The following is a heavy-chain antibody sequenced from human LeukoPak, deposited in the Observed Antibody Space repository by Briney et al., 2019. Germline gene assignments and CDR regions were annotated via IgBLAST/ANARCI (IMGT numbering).Heavy chain of an antibody. J-gene: IGHJ4*02. Sequence: GGSLRLSCAASGFTFSSYSMNWVRQAPGKGLEWVSAISGSGGSTYYADSVKGRFTISRDNSKNTLYLQMNSLRAEDTAVYYCAKDPSGWLQYWGQGTLVTVSS. V-gene: IGHV3-23*01. CDR1: GFTFSSYS. CDR3: AKDPSGWLQY. D-gene: IGHD5-24*01. CDR2: ISGSGGST.